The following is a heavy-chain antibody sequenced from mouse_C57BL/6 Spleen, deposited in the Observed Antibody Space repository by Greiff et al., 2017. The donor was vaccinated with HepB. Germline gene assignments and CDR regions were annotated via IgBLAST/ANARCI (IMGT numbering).Heavy chain of an antibody. Sequence: VKLQESGAELVMPGASVKLSCKASGYTFTSYWMHWVKQRPGQGLEWIGEIDPSDSYTNYNQKFKGKSTLTVDKSSSTAYMQLSSLTSEDSAVYYCALNWDGGMDYWGQGTSVTVSS. J-gene: IGHJ4*01. CDR1: GYTFTSYW. CDR3: ALNWDGGMDY. CDR2: IDPSDSYT. V-gene: IGHV1-69*01. D-gene: IGHD4-1*01.